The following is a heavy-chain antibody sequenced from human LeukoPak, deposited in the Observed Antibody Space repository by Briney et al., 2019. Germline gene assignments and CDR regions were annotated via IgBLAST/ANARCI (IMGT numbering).Heavy chain of an antibody. J-gene: IGHJ4*02. V-gene: IGHV1-2*02. Sequence: ASVKVSCKTSDFRDYYMNWVRQAPGQGLEWLGWINPKSGDTDYAQKFQGRVTMTRDTSISTAYMELSGLKPDDTAIYSCASGYSGYDLNYWGQGTQVTVSS. CDR3: ASGYSGYDLNY. D-gene: IGHD5-12*01. CDR2: INPKSGDT. CDR1: DFRDYY.